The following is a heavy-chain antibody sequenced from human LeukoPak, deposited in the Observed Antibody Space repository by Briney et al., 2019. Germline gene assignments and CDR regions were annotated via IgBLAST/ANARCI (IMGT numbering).Heavy chain of an antibody. D-gene: IGHD3-22*01. J-gene: IGHJ5*02. CDR1: GFTFSSYA. Sequence: GGSLRLSCAASGFTFSSYAMSLVRQAPGKGLEWVSAISGSGGSTYYADSVKGRFTISRDNSKNTLYLQMNSLRAEDTAVYYCAKNPHYYDSSGYYYLSWFDPWGQGTLVTVSS. CDR3: AKNPHYYDSSGYYYLSWFDP. CDR2: ISGSGGST. V-gene: IGHV3-23*01.